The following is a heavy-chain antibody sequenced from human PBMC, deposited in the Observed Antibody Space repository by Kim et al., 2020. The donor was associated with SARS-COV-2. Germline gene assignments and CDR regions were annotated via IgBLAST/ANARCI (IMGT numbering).Heavy chain of an antibody. V-gene: IGHV3-53*01. CDR3: ARDRGDPALVGGMDV. CDR1: GFTVSGSY. J-gene: IGHJ6*02. Sequence: GGSLRLSCAASGFTVSGSYMSWVRQAPGKGLEWVSVIYSDSSTYYADSVKGRFTISRDNSKNTLYLQMNSLRAEDTAVYYCARDRGDPALVGGMDVWGQGTTVTVSS. CDR2: IYSDSST. D-gene: IGHD2-21*01.